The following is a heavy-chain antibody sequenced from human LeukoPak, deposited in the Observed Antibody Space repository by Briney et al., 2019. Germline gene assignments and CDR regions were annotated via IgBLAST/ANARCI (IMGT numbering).Heavy chain of an antibody. CDR3: ARDIPHYYYGMDV. Sequence: GGSLRLSCAASGFTFSSYAMHWVRQAPGKGLEWVAVISHDGSNKYYADSVKGRFTISRDNSKNTLYLQMNSLRAEDTAVYYCARDIPHYYYGMDVWGQGTTVTVSS. J-gene: IGHJ6*02. CDR1: GFTFSSYA. V-gene: IGHV3-30-3*01. CDR2: ISHDGSNK.